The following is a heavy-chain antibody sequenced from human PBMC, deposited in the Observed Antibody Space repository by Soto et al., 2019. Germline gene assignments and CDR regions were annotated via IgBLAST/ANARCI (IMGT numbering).Heavy chain of an antibody. D-gene: IGHD3-10*01. CDR1: GDSFTSKY. CDR2: ISAYNDNT. Sequence: VKASWKDSGDSFTSKYMYWVRQDTGKGLEWMGWISAYNDNTNYAQKLQGRVTMTTDTSTSTAYMELRSLRSDDTAVYYCARDYGFGELFDPWGQGTLVTVSP. V-gene: IGHV1-18*01. J-gene: IGHJ5*02. CDR3: ARDYGFGELFDP.